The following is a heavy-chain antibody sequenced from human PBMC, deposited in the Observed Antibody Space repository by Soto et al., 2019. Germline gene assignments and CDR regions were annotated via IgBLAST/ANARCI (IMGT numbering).Heavy chain of an antibody. Sequence: QVQLVQSGAEVKKPGASVKLSCRTSGYTFTHYYIHWVRQAPGQGLEWLAIINPASGSTNYAQDFLGRVALTRDKSATTVYMELSGLRAEDTAIFYCARDLAAGDHWGQGTLVTVSS. CDR3: ARDLAAGDH. J-gene: IGHJ4*02. CDR2: INPASGST. V-gene: IGHV1-46*01. D-gene: IGHD6-13*01. CDR1: GYTFTHYY.